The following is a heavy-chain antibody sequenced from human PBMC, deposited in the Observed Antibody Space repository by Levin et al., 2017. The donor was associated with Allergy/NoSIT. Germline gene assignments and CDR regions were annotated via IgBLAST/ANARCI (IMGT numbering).Heavy chain of an antibody. CDR2: ISWDSVKI. CDR3: AKDMGAVAGHGPFHH. Sequence: GGSLRLSCTASGFNFEDYAMHWVRQSPGKGLEWVSHISWDSVKIDYADSVKGRFTIYRDNSKNSLHLQMNNLRPEDTALYYCAKDMGAVAGHGPFHHWGQGTLVTVSS. J-gene: IGHJ4*02. D-gene: IGHD6-19*01. CDR1: GFNFEDYA. V-gene: IGHV3-9*01.